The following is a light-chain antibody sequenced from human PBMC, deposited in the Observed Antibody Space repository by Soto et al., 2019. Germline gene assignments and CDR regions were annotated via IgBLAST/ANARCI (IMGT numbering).Light chain of an antibody. CDR3: MQPLQSWT. CDR1: QSLLHSNGYNY. J-gene: IGKJ1*01. V-gene: IGKV2-28*01. Sequence: DSVMTHSPLSLPVTHGEPASISCRSSQSLLHSNGYNYLDWYLQKPGQSPQLLIYLDSNRASGVPDRFSGSGSGTDFTLKISRVEAEDVGVYYCMQPLQSWTFGQGTKV. CDR2: LDS.